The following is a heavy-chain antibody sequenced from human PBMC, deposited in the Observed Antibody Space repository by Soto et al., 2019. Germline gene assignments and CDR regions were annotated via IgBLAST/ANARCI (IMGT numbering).Heavy chain of an antibody. V-gene: IGHV3-30*18. CDR1: GLTCSNYG. Sequence: GGSLRLSCADSGLTCSNYGMHWVRQAPGKGLEWGAIIAYEGTNTYYADSVKGRFTISRDNSKNRLYLQMNSLRDEDTAVYYCAKDDGTFFYDTSGYPLDYWGQGTLVTVSS. CDR3: AKDDGTFFYDTSGYPLDY. J-gene: IGHJ4*02. CDR2: IAYEGTNT. D-gene: IGHD3-22*01.